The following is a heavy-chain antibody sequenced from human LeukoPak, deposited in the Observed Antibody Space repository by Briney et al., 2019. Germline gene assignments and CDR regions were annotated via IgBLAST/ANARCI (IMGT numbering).Heavy chain of an antibody. Sequence: ASVKVSCKASGYTFTSYGISWVRQAPGQGLEWMGWIGAFNGNTNYVQNLQGRVTMTADTSTTTAYMELRSLSSDDTAVYYCARDFLSYDGSENHFEDTFDIWGQGTMVTVSS. CDR2: IGAFNGNT. CDR3: ARDFLSYDGSENHFEDTFDI. J-gene: IGHJ3*02. V-gene: IGHV1-18*01. CDR1: GYTFTSYG. D-gene: IGHD3-22*01.